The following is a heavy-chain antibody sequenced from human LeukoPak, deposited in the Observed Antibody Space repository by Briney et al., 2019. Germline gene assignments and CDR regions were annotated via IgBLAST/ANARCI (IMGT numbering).Heavy chain of an antibody. J-gene: IGHJ4*02. D-gene: IGHD3-10*01. CDR1: GGSISSSNW. Sequence: SETLSLTCAVSGGSISSSNWWSWVRQPPGKGLEWIGEINHRGSTNYNPSLKSRVTISVETSKNQFSMKLRSVTAADTAVYYCARGGRVSYYYGSGPLDYWGQGTLVTVSS. CDR2: INHRGST. V-gene: IGHV4-4*02. CDR3: ARGGRVSYYYGSGPLDY.